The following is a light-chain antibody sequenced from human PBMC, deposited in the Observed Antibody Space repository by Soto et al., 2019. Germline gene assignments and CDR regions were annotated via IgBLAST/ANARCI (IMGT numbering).Light chain of an antibody. CDR1: QNINTW. CDR2: KAS. Sequence: DIQMTQSPSTLSASVGDRVTITCRASQNINTWLAWYQQKPGKAPKFLIYKASRLESGVPSRFSGSGSGTEFPLTISSLQPDDFATYYCQQYNSWYTFGQGTKLEI. J-gene: IGKJ2*01. CDR3: QQYNSWYT. V-gene: IGKV1-5*03.